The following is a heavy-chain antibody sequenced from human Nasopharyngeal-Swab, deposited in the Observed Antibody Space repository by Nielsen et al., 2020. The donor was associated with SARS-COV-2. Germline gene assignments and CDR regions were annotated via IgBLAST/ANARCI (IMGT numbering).Heavy chain of an antibody. CDR3: AKVASGGMDV. CDR2: ISGSGGST. J-gene: IGHJ6*02. V-gene: IGHV3-23*01. Sequence: VRQAPGKGLEWVSAISGSGGSTYYADSVKGRFTISRDNSKNTLYLQMNSLRAEDTAVYYCAKVASGGMDVWGQGTTVTSP.